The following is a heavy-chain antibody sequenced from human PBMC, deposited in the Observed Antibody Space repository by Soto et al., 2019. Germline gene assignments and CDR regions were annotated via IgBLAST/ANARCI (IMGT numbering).Heavy chain of an antibody. V-gene: IGHV3-11*01. D-gene: IGHD2-2*02. CDR2: ISRSGNTM. CDR3: VREGRSSTSCNTGCAFDI. CDR1: GFTSWDYD. Sequence: VQLLESGGGLVQSGGSLRLSCVASGFTSWDYDMSWIRQAPGKGLEWVSYISRSGNTMYYGDYVKGRFTISRDNAENSVFLQMISLRAEDTAVYYCVREGRSSTSCNTGCAFDIWGQGTMVTVSS. J-gene: IGHJ3*02.